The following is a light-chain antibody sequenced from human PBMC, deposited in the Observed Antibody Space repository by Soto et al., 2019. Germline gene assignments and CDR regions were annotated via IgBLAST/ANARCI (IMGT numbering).Light chain of an antibody. V-gene: IGLV2-14*01. CDR2: NVS. J-gene: IGLJ2*01. CDR1: SSDVGGYNY. CDR3: SSFTSTNTVL. Sequence: QSALTQPASVSGSPGQSITISCTGTSSDVGGYNYVSWYQQHPGKAPKLMIYNVSNRPSGVSNRFSGPKSGNTASLTISGLQADDEGHYYCSSFTSTNTVLFGGGTQLTVL.